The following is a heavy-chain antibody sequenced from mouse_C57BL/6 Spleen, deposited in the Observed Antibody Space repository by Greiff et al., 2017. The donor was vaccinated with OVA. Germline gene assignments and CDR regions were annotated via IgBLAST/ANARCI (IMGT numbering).Heavy chain of an antibody. CDR3: ARDTTVVAKGDAMDY. CDR1: GFTFSDYG. CDR2: ISSGSSTI. V-gene: IGHV5-17*01. J-gene: IGHJ4*01. D-gene: IGHD1-1*01. Sequence: DVMLVESGGGLVKPGGSLKLSCAASGFTFSDYGMHWVRQAPEKGLEWVAYISSGSSTIYYADTVKGRFTISRDNAKNTLFLQMTSLRSEDTAMYYCARDTTVVAKGDAMDYWGQGTSVTVSS.